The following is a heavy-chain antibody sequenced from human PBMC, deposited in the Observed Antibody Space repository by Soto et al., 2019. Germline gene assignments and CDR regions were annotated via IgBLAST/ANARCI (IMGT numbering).Heavy chain of an antibody. J-gene: IGHJ6*02. V-gene: IGHV3-23*01. CDR3: AKDGGPFVVVTAIQDGMDV. CDR2: ISGSGGST. CDR1: GFTFSSYA. D-gene: IGHD2-21*02. Sequence: GGSLRLSCAASGFTFSSYAMSWVRQAPGKGLEWVSAISGSGGSTYYADSVKGRFTISRDNYKNTLYLQMNSLRAEDTAVYYCAKDGGPFVVVTAIQDGMDVWGQGTTVTVSS.